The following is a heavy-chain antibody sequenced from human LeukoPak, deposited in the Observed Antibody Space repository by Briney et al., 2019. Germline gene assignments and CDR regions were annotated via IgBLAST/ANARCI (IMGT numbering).Heavy chain of an antibody. Sequence: GASVKVSCKASGYTFTSYGISWVRQAPGQGLEWMGWISAYNGNTNYAQKLQGRVTMTTDTSTSTAYMELRSLRSDDTAVYYCARRRGYCSGGSCHNNWFDPWGQGTLVTVSS. CDR2: ISAYNGNT. D-gene: IGHD2-15*01. CDR3: ARRRGYCSGGSCHNNWFDP. CDR1: GYTFTSYG. J-gene: IGHJ5*02. V-gene: IGHV1-18*01.